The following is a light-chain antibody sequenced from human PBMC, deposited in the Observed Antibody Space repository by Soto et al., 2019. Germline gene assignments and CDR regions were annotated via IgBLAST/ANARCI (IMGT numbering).Light chain of an antibody. V-gene: IGKV1-13*02. J-gene: IGKJ5*01. CDR1: QDIRGA. CDR2: DVS. Sequence: AIQVTQSPSSLSASVGDRVTITCRASQDIRGALAWYQQKPGKAPKLLIYDVSTVQSGVPSRFSGRGSGTEFTLTITSLQPEDSATYYCQQFNIYPITFGQGTPLDI. CDR3: QQFNIYPIT.